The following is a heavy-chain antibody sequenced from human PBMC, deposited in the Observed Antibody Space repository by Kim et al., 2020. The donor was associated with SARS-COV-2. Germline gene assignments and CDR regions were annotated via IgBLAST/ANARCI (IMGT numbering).Heavy chain of an antibody. J-gene: IGHJ4*02. D-gene: IGHD3-22*01. Sequence: DAGKGRFTISRDNSKSPLYLQMNSLRAEDTAVYYCARDRRNYYDSSGLDYWGQGTLVTVSS. CDR3: ARDRRNYYDSSGLDY. V-gene: IGHV3-53*01.